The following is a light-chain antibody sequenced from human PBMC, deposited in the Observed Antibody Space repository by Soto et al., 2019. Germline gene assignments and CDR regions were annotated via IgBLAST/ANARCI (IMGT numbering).Light chain of an antibody. CDR1: QSVSPY. CDR3: QQRSTWPLT. J-gene: IGKJ4*01. CDR2: DTS. Sequence: EIVLTQSPATLSLSAGERATLSCRASQSVSPYLAWYQQKPGQAPRLLIYDTSTRATGIPGRFSGSGFGTDFTLSISSLEPEDVAVYYCQQRSTWPLTFGGGTKVEI. V-gene: IGKV3-11*01.